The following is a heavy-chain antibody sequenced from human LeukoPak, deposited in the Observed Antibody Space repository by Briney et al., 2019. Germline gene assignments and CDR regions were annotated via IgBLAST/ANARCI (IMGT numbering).Heavy chain of an antibody. CDR3: AKDVEQWLVQGYFDY. D-gene: IGHD6-19*01. CDR2: ISGSGGST. V-gene: IGHV3-23*01. Sequence: GGSLRLSYTASGFTFSSYAMSWVRPAPGKGLEWVSAISGSGGSTYYADSVKGRFTISRDNSKNTLYLQMNSLRAEDTAVYYCAKDVEQWLVQGYFDYWGQGTLVTVSS. J-gene: IGHJ4*02. CDR1: GFTFSSYA.